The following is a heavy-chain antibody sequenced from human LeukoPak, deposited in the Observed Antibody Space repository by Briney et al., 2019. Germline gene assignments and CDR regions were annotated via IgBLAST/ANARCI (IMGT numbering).Heavy chain of an antibody. J-gene: IGHJ4*02. CDR1: GFTFYSYA. Sequence: GGSLRLSCAASGFTFYSYAMSWVRQAPGKGLEWVSAISGSGGSTYYADSVKGRFTISRDNSKNTLYLQMSSLRAEDTAVYYCAKYRNYNFWSDFDYWGQGTLVTVSS. CDR3: AKYRNYNFWSDFDY. CDR2: ISGSGGST. D-gene: IGHD3-3*01. V-gene: IGHV3-23*01.